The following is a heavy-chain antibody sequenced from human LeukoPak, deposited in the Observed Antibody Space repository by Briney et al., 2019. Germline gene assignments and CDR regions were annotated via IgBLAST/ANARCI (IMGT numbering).Heavy chain of an antibody. CDR3: ASSSSWYDKNFDY. CDR1: GYTFTSYA. D-gene: IGHD6-13*01. Sequence: AAVKVSCKASGYTFTSYAMNWVRQAPGQGLEWMGWINTNTGNPTYAQGFTGRFVFSLDTSVSTAYLQISSLKAEDTAVYYCASSSSWYDKNFDYWGQGTLVTVSS. V-gene: IGHV7-4-1*02. J-gene: IGHJ4*02. CDR2: INTNTGNP.